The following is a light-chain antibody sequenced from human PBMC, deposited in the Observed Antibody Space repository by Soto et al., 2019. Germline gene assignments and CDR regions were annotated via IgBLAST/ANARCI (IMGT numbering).Light chain of an antibody. J-gene: IGLJ1*01. CDR2: EVS. Sequence: QSVLTQPASVSGSPGQSITISCTGTNSDVGGYSYVSWYQQHPVKAPKLMIYEVSNRPSGVSNRFSGSKSGNTASLTISGLQAEDEAHYYCSSYTSSSTYVFGDGTKVNV. CDR1: NSDVGGYSY. CDR3: SSYTSSSTYV. V-gene: IGLV2-14*01.